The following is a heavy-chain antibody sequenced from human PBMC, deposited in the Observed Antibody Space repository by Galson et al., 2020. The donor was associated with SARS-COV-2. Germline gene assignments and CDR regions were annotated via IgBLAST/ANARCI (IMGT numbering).Heavy chain of an antibody. CDR2: ISSSGSTI. CDR1: GFTFSSYE. V-gene: IGHV3-48*03. J-gene: IGHJ3*02. CDR3: ARDSITYFGGGCYWPYDAFDI. D-gene: IGHD2-21*02. Sequence: GGSLRLSCAASGFTFSSYEMNWVRQAPGKGLEWVSYISSSGSTIYYADSVKGRFTISRDNAKNSLYLQMNSLRAEDTAVYYCARDSITYFGGGCYWPYDAFDIWGQGTMVTVSS.